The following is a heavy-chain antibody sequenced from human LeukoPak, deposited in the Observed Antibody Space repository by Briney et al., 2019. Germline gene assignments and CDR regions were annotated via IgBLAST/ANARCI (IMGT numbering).Heavy chain of an antibody. CDR2: ISSSSSYI. J-gene: IGHJ4*02. D-gene: IGHD3-10*01. Sequence: GGSLRLSCAASGFTFSSYSMNWVRQAPGKGLEWVSSISSSSSYIYYADSVKGRFTISRDNAKNSMYLQMNSLRAEDTAVYYCARAPYYGSGSYDYWGQGTLVTVSS. V-gene: IGHV3-21*01. CDR1: GFTFSSYS. CDR3: ARAPYYGSGSYDY.